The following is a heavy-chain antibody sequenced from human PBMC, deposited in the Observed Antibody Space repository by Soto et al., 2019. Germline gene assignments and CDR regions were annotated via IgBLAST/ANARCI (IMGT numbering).Heavy chain of an antibody. D-gene: IGHD6-6*01. J-gene: IGHJ4*02. CDR1: GYTFTGYY. CDR3: ARSPPSEYSSSSYYFDY. Sequence: ASVKVSCKASGYTFTGYYMHWVRQAPGQGLEWMGWINPNSGGTNYAQKLQGWVTMTRDTSISTAYMELSRLRSDDTAVYYCARSPPSEYSSSSYYFDYWGQGTLVTVSS. V-gene: IGHV1-2*04. CDR2: INPNSGGT.